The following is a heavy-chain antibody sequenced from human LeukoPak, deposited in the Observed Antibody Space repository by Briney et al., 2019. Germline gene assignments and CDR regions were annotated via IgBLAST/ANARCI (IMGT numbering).Heavy chain of an antibody. CDR3: AVGITGNTPDGY. Sequence: SETLSLTCTVSGGSISSSSYYWGWIRQPPGKGLEWIGSIYYSGSTYYNPSLKSRVTISVDTSKNQFSLKLSSVTAADTAVYYCAVGITGNTPDGYWGQGTLVTVSS. V-gene: IGHV4-39*01. D-gene: IGHD1-7*01. CDR1: GGSISSSSYY. CDR2: IYYSGST. J-gene: IGHJ4*02.